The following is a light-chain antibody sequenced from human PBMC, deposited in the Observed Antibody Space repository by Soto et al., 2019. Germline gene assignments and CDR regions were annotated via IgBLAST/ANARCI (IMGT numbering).Light chain of an antibody. Sequence: QSVLTQPPSASGTPGQGVTISCFGRTSNIGSNFVNWYQQLPGAAPKLLIHTNNQRPAGVSVRFSGSKSGTSASLAISGLRSDDEADYSCATWDDDLNGVVFGGGTKLTVL. V-gene: IGLV1-44*01. CDR2: TNN. CDR3: ATWDDDLNGVV. J-gene: IGLJ2*01. CDR1: TSNIGSNF.